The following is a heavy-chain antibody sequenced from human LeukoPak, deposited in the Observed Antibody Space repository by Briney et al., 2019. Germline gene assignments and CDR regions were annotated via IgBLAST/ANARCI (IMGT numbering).Heavy chain of an antibody. Sequence: SVKVSCKASGGTFSRYAISWVRQAPEQGLEWMGGIIPMFRTVNYAQKFQGRVTITTDESTSTAYMELTSLRSEDTAVYYCARDATLYDSRAYYYLWWGQGTLVTVSS. V-gene: IGHV1-69*05. CDR3: ARDATLYDSRAYYYLW. J-gene: IGHJ4*02. D-gene: IGHD3-22*01. CDR2: IIPMFRTV. CDR1: GGTFSRYA.